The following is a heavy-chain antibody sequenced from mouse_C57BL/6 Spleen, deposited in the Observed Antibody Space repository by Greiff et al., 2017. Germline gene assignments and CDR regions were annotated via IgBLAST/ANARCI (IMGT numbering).Heavy chain of an antibody. Sequence: QVQLQQSGAELVKPGASVKLSCKASGYTFTEYTIHWVKQRSGQGLEWIGWFYPGSGSIKYNEKFKDKATLTADKYSSTVYMELSRLTSEDSAVYFCARDEDYYDSSYKYAMDYWGQGTSVTVSS. J-gene: IGHJ4*01. CDR1: GYTFTEYT. D-gene: IGHD1-1*01. V-gene: IGHV1-62-2*01. CDR3: ARDEDYYDSSYKYAMDY. CDR2: FYPGSGSI.